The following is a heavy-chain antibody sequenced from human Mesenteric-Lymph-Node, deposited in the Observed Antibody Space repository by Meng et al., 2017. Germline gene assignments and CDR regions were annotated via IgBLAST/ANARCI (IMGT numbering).Heavy chain of an antibody. J-gene: IGHJ4*02. CDR1: GFSFSSYA. CDR3: AKASSGWSGYHFDY. CDR2: ISGSSANT. D-gene: IGHD6-19*01. Sequence: GGSLRLSCAASGFSFSSYAMSWVRQAPGKRLEWVSDISGSSANTYYGDSVKGRFTISRDNSKNTLYLQMNSLRAEDTAVYYCAKASSGWSGYHFDYWGQGTQVTVSS. V-gene: IGHV3-23*01.